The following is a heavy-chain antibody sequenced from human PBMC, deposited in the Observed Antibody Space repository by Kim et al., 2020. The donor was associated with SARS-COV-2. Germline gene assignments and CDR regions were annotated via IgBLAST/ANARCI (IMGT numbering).Heavy chain of an antibody. J-gene: IGHJ4*02. CDR1: GGSISSYY. CDR2: IYYSGST. Sequence: SETLSLTCTVSGGSISSYYWSWIRQPPGKGLEWIGYIYYSGSTNYNPSLKSRVTISVDTSKNQFSLKLSSVTAADTAVYYCARQRGSGSLGGFEYWGQGTLVTVSS. CDR3: ARQRGSGSLGGFEY. V-gene: IGHV4-59*08. D-gene: IGHD3-10*01.